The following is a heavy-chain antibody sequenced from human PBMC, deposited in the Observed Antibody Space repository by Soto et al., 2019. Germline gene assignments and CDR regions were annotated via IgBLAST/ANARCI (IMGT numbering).Heavy chain of an antibody. V-gene: IGHV1-69*05. CDR3: ARDRQGIVVVPAAIRYDYYGMDV. D-gene: IGHD2-2*02. CDR1: RGTFSSYA. J-gene: IGHJ6*02. CDR2: IIPIFGTA. Sequence: SVKVSCKASRGTFSSYAISCVRQAPGQGLEWMGGIIPIFGTANYAQKLQSRVTMTTDTSTSTAYMELRSLRSDDTAVYYCARDRQGIVVVPAAIRYDYYGMDVWGQGTTVTVSS.